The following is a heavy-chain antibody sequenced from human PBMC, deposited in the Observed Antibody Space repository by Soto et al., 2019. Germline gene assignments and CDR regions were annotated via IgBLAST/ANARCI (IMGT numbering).Heavy chain of an antibody. Sequence: QVQLVQSGAEVKKPGASVKVSCKASGYTFTSYGISWVRQAPGQGLEWMGWISAYNGNTNYAQKLQGRVTMTTDTSTSTAYMELRSLRSDETAVYYCARALYSSGWSHYYYYYGMDVWGQGTTVTVSS. J-gene: IGHJ6*02. CDR2: ISAYNGNT. CDR1: GYTFTSYG. CDR3: ARALYSSGWSHYYYYYGMDV. V-gene: IGHV1-18*01. D-gene: IGHD6-19*01.